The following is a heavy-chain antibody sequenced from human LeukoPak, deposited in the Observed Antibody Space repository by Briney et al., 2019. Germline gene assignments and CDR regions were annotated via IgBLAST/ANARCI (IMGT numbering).Heavy chain of an antibody. J-gene: IGHJ4*02. CDR1: GYTFTGYD. V-gene: IGHV1-8*01. Sequence: ASVGVSCKGSGYTFTGYDINWVRQATGQGLEWMGWMNLDTGDTGYAQKFQGRVTMTRSTSIDTAYMELSGLTSEDTAIYYCTRGSLSGSSRDYWGQGTLVTVSS. CDR2: MNLDTGDT. CDR3: TRGSLSGSSRDY. D-gene: IGHD1-26*01.